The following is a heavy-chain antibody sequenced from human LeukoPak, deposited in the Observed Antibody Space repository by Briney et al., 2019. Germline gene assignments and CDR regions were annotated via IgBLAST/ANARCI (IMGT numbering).Heavy chain of an antibody. J-gene: IGHJ4*02. D-gene: IGHD1-26*01. CDR2: LYDSGST. Sequence: GSLRLSCAASGFTFSDYYMSWIRQAPGKGLEWIGNLYDSGSTHYNPSLKSRVTISVDTSKNQFSLKLSSVTAADTAVYYCAASGSYRIRFGYWGQGTLVTVSS. CDR3: AASGSYRIRFGY. V-gene: IGHV4-34*08. CDR1: GFTFSDYY.